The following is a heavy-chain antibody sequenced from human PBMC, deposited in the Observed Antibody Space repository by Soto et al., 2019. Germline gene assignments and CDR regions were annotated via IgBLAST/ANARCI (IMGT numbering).Heavy chain of an antibody. V-gene: IGHV3-48*01. Sequence: EVQLVESGGGLVQPGGSLRLSCAASGFTFSSYSMNWVRQAPGKGLEWVSYISSSSSTIYYADSVKGRFTISRDNAKNALYLQMNSLRAADTAVYYCERDSGYSSGPLDYWGQGTLVTVSS. D-gene: IGHD5-18*01. CDR2: ISSSSSTI. CDR1: GFTFSSYS. CDR3: ERDSGYSSGPLDY. J-gene: IGHJ4*02.